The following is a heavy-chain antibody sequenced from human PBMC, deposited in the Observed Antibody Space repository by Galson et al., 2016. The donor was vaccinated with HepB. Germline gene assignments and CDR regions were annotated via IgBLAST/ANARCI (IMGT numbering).Heavy chain of an antibody. CDR3: AKDHGYCRGGSCHFDRLA. D-gene: IGHD2-15*01. CDR1: GFTFSNYH. CDR2: VSSGGDTT. J-gene: IGHJ4*02. Sequence: SLRLSCAASGFTFSNYHMNWVRQSQERGLEWVSFVSSGGDTTYYIDSVRGRFTVSRDNSKDTLYLQMDNLRAEDTATYYCAKDHGYCRGGSCHFDRLARGLGTLVTVSS. V-gene: IGHV3-23*03.